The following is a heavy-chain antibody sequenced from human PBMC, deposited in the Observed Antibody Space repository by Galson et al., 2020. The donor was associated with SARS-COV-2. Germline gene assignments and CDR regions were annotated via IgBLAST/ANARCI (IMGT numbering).Heavy chain of an antibody. CDR1: GFTFSRFA. Sequence: TGGSLRLSCAASGFTFSRFAMPWIRQAPGKGLGWVTVISFDGSYENYADSVEGRFTMSRDNSDNTLDLQMNSLRPEDTAVYYGVRAYNSAWHNFDYWGQGTLVAVSS. CDR3: VRAYNSAWHNFDY. J-gene: IGHJ4*02. D-gene: IGHD6-19*01. V-gene: IGHV3-30-3*01. CDR2: ISFDGSYE.